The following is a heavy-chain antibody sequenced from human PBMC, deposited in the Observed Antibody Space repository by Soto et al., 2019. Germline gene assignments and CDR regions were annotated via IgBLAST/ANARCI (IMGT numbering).Heavy chain of an antibody. CDR2: INAGNGNT. Sequence: QVQLVQSGAEVKKPGASVKVSCKASGYTFTSYAMHWVSQAPGQRLEWMGWINAGNGNTKYSQKFQGRVTITRDTAASTAYRELSRLRAENTAVYYCARDLGVGAASDSWGQGTLVTVSS. CDR1: GYTFTSYA. CDR3: ARDLGVGAASDS. D-gene: IGHD1-26*01. V-gene: IGHV1-3*01. J-gene: IGHJ4*02.